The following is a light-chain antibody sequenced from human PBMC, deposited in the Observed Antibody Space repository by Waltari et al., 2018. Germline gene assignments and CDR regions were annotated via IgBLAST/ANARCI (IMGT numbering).Light chain of an antibody. CDR3: MQALQTPRT. V-gene: IGKV2-28*01. CDR2: MGS. J-gene: IGKJ1*01. Sequence: DIVMTHSPLSLPVTPGEAASISCRSSQRLLNSNGYNYLDWYLQKPGQSPQLLIYMGSNRVSGVPDRFSGSGSGTDFTLKISRVEAEDVGVYYCMQALQTPRTFGQGTKVEI. CDR1: QRLLNSNGYNY.